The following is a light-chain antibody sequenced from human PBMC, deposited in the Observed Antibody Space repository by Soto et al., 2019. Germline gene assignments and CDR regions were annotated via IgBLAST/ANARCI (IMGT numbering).Light chain of an antibody. CDR3: QQFKSWPPV. CDR1: QSVGRN. V-gene: IGKV3-15*01. Sequence: EIVMTQSPVNLSVSPGERATLSCRASQSVGRNLAWYQQKPGQAPRLLIYDASNRATGIPARFSGSGSGTEFTLIISSLQSEDFAVYYCQQFKSWPPVFGPGTTVDIK. CDR2: DAS. J-gene: IGKJ3*01.